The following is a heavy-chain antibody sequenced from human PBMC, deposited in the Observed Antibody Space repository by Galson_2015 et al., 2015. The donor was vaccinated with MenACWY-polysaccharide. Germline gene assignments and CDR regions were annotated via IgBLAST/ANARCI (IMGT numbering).Heavy chain of an antibody. CDR1: GFPFSTYE. D-gene: IGHD4-17*01. Sequence: SLRLSCAASGFPFSTYEMSWVRQAPGKGLEWISYISGAGHTIYYADSVKGRCTVSRDNAKNLLYLQMNSLRAEDTAVYYCARLTTVTPVDYWGQGTLVTVSS. CDR2: ISGAGHTI. J-gene: IGHJ4*02. V-gene: IGHV3-48*03. CDR3: ARLTTVTPVDY.